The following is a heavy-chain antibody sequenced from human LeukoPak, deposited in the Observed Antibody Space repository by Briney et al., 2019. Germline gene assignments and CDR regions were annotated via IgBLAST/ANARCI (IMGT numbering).Heavy chain of an antibody. Sequence: GGSLRLSCAASEFTFNTYWMHWVRQAPGKGLMWVSRIKSDGSRTTYADSVKGRFTISRDNAKNTLYLQMNSLRVEDTAMYFCVRDLGSSGWYDTFDTWGQGTMVTVSS. V-gene: IGHV3-74*01. CDR2: IKSDGSRT. CDR1: EFTFNTYW. D-gene: IGHD6-19*01. CDR3: VRDLGSSGWYDTFDT. J-gene: IGHJ3*02.